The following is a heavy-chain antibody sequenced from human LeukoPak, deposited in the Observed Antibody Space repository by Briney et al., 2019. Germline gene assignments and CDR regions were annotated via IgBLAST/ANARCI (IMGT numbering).Heavy chain of an antibody. CDR2: IYYSGST. D-gene: IGHD5-18*01. CDR1: GGSISSYY. V-gene: IGHV4-59*08. CDR3: ARRGGYSYPFDY. Sequence: SETLSLTCTVSGGSISSYYWSWIRQPPGKGLEWIGYIYYSGSTNYNPSLKSRVTISEDTSKNQFSLKLSSVTAADTAVYYCARRGGYSYPFDYWGQGTLVTVSS. J-gene: IGHJ4*02.